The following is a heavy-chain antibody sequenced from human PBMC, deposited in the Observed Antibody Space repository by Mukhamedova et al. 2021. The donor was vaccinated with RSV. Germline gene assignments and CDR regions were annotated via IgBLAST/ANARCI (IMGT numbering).Heavy chain of an antibody. Sequence: GLEWVSAINSGGGTTYADSVKGRFTISRDNPKSTLYLQMNSLRVEDTAVYYCAKAGVAVGLRPFDPWGLGTLVTLSS. V-gene: IGHV3-23*01. CDR2: INSGGGT. CDR3: AKAGVAVGLRPFDP. D-gene: IGHD6-19*01. J-gene: IGHJ5*02.